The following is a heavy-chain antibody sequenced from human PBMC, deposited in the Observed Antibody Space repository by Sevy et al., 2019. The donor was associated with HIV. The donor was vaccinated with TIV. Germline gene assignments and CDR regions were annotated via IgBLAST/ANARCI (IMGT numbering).Heavy chain of an antibody. CDR1: GFTVSDNY. CDR2: ISGSGAST. V-gene: IGHV3-66*02. D-gene: IGHD4-17*01. CDR3: ARDQHDYGGNLRTGWFDP. Sequence: GGSLRLSCAVSGFTVSDNYMNWVRQAPGKGLEWVSVISGSGASTYYTDSVKGRFTISRDNSKNTLYLQMNSLRAEDTAVYYCARDQHDYGGNLRTGWFDPWGQGTLVTVSS. J-gene: IGHJ5*02.